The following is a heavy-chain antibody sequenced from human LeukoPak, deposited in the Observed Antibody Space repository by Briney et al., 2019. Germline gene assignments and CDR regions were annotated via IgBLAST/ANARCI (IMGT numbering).Heavy chain of an antibody. J-gene: IGHJ4*02. V-gene: IGHV3-21*01. Sequence: GGSLRLSCAASGFTFSSYSMNWVRQAPGKGLEWVSSISSSSSYIYYADSVKGRFTISRDNAKNSLYLQMNSLRAEDTAVYYCARDWGIAAAGAYYFDYWGQGTLVTVSS. CDR3: ARDWGIAAAGAYYFDY. CDR2: ISSSSSYI. CDR1: GFTFSSYS. D-gene: IGHD6-13*01.